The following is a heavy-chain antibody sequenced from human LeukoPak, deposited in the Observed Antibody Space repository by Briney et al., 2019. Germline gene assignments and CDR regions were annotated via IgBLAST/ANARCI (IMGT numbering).Heavy chain of an antibody. CDR3: AKDTKPPKAGFDP. D-gene: IGHD2-2*01. CDR2: IRYDGSNK. Sequence: GGSLRLSCAASGFTFSSYGMHWVRQAPGKGLEGVAFIRYDGSNKYYADSVKGRFTISRDNSKNTLYLQMNSLRAEDTAVYYCAKDTKPPKAGFDPWGQGTLVTVSS. CDR1: GFTFSSYG. J-gene: IGHJ5*02. V-gene: IGHV3-30*02.